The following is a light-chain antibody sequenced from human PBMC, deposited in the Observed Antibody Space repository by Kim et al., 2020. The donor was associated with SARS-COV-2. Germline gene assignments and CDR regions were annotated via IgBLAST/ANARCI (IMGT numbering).Light chain of an antibody. CDR2: DAS. J-gene: IGKJ2*01. CDR3: QQRRTWST. V-gene: IGKV3-11*01. Sequence: EIVLTQSPVTLFLSPGERATLSCRARQSIYSYLAWYQHKPGQAPRRLIYDASKKAPGIPARFSGSGSGTDFTLTISSLEPEDFAFYYSQQRRTWSTFGQGTNLEI. CDR1: QSIYSY.